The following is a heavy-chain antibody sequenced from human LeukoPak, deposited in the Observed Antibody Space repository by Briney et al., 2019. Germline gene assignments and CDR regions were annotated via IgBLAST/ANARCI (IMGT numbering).Heavy chain of an antibody. CDR1: GFTFSSYA. D-gene: IGHD3-10*01. CDR3: AKVIRGGYGMDV. Sequence: GGSLRLSCAASGFTFSSYAMTWVRQAPGKGLEWVSGISSSGGSTYYADSVKGRFTISRDNSKNSLSLQLNSLRDEDTAVYFCAKVIRGGYGMDVWGQGTTVTVSS. J-gene: IGHJ6*02. CDR2: ISSSGGST. V-gene: IGHV3-23*01.